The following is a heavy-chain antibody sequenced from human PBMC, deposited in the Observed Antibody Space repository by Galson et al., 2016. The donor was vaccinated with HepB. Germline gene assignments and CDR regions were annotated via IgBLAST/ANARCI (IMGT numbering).Heavy chain of an antibody. Sequence: SVKVSCKASGYTFTNYALHWVRQAPGQRLEWMGWINAGNGDTKYSQKFQNRVTITRDTSASTAYMELSSLRSEDTAVYYCARIGRRIAVGGNFDMDVWGQGTTVTVSS. CDR3: ARIGRRIAVGGNFDMDV. CDR2: INAGNGDT. D-gene: IGHD6-19*01. J-gene: IGHJ6*02. CDR1: GYTFTNYA. V-gene: IGHV1-3*01.